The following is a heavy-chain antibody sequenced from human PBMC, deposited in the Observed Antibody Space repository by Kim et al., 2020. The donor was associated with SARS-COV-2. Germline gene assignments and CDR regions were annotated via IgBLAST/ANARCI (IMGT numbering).Heavy chain of an antibody. CDR3: ARRSSGYYFDY. Sequence: ANYAQKFQGRVTITADEATSTADMELSSLRSEDTAVYYCARRSSGYYFDYWGQGTLVTVSS. D-gene: IGHD3-22*01. CDR2: A. V-gene: IGHV1-69*01. J-gene: IGHJ4*02.